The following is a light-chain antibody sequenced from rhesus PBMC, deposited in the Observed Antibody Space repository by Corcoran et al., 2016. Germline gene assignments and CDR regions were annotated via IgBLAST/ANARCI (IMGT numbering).Light chain of an antibody. CDR3: LQHNSYPLT. CDR1: QGISSY. CDR2: ASS. V-gene: IGKV1-28*01. J-gene: IGKJ4*01. Sequence: DIQMTQSPSSLSASVGDTVTLTCRASQGISSYLNWFQQKLGKALKLLIYASSSLEGGGPSRFIGGVSGTEFTLTISSLQPEDFAAYYCLQHNSYPLTFGGGTKVEIK.